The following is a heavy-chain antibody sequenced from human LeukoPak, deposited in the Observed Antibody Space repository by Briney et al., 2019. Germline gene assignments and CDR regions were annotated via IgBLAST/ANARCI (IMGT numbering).Heavy chain of an antibody. CDR3: ARDIGYSGYDSLPFDY. CDR1: GYTFTSYG. D-gene: IGHD5-12*01. J-gene: IGHJ4*02. V-gene: IGHV1-18*01. Sequence: ASGKVSCKASGYTFTSYGISWVRQAPGQGHEWMGWISAYNGKTNYAQKLQGRVTMTTDTSTSTAYMELRSLSSDDTAVYYCARDIGYSGYDSLPFDYWGQGTLVTVSS. CDR2: ISAYNGKT.